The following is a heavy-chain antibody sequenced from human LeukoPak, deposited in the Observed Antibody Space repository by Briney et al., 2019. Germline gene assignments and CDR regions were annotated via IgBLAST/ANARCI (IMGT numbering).Heavy chain of an antibody. J-gene: IGHJ4*02. V-gene: IGHV3-74*01. CDR3: SRDPSSGYSYGLDY. D-gene: IGHD5-18*01. CDR1: GFTFSSHW. Sequence: PGGSLRLSCAASGFTFSSHWMHWVRQAPGKGLVWVSRINPDGSSTDYADSVKGRFTISRDNAKNTLYLQMNSLRAEDTAVYYCSRDPSSGYSYGLDYWGQGTLVTVSS. CDR2: INPDGSST.